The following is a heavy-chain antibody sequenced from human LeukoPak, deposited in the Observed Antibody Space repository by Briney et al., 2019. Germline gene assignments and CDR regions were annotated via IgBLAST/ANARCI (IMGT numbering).Heavy chain of an antibody. J-gene: IGHJ4*02. CDR2: IYYSGST. V-gene: IGHV4-30-4*08. CDR3: ARVFMGIDY. Sequence: SETLSRTCTVSGGSISSGDYYWRWIRQPPGKCLEWIGYIYYSGSTYYNPSLKSRVTISVDTSKNQFSLKLSSVTAADTAVYYCARVFMGIDYWGQGTLVTVSS. D-gene: IGHD7-27*01. CDR1: GGSISSGDYY.